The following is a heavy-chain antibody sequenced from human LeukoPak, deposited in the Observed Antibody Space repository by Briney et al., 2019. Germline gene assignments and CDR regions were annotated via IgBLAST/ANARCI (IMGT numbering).Heavy chain of an antibody. CDR1: GFTFSTYW. CDR2: INSDGSST. V-gene: IGHV3-74*01. CDR3: AREFDY. Sequence: PGGSLRLSCAASGFTFSTYWMHWVRQAPGKGLVWVLRINSDGSSTDYADSVKGRFTISRDNAKNTLYLQMNSLRAEDTAVYYCAREFDYWGQGTLVTVSS. J-gene: IGHJ4*02.